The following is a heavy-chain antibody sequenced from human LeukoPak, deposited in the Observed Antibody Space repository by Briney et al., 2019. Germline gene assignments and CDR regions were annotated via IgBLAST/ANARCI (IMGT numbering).Heavy chain of an antibody. Sequence: GGSLRLSCAASGFTVNSYWMQWVRQAPGKGLVWVSRINTDGSTTRYADSVKGRFTISRDNSKNTLYLQMNSLRAEDTAVYYCARSKDSGYDYWGQGTLVTVSS. J-gene: IGHJ4*02. D-gene: IGHD5-12*01. V-gene: IGHV3-74*01. CDR3: ARSKDSGYDY. CDR2: INTDGSTT. CDR1: GFTVNSYW.